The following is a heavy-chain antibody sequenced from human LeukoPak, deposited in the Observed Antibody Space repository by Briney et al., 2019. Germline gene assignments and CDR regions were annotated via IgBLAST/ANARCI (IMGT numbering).Heavy chain of an antibody. V-gene: IGHV3-23*01. CDR2: ISGSGGTS. D-gene: IGHD2-21*02. Sequence: PGGSLRLSCAASGFTFTVYAMVWVRQAPGKGLEWVSAISGSGGTSYYADSVKGRFTISRDNSKNTLDLQMNSLRAEDTALYYCARSLTAISFIDYWGQGTLVTVSS. CDR1: GFTFTVYA. CDR3: ARSLTAISFIDY. J-gene: IGHJ4*02.